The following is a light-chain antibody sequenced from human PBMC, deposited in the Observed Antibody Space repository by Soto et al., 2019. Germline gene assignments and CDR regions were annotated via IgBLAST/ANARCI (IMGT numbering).Light chain of an antibody. J-gene: IGKJ5*01. CDR2: GIS. Sequence: EIVMTQPPATLSVSPGERATLSCRASQSVNSNYLAWYQQKPGQAPRLLIYGISKRATDIPDRFSGSGSGTEFTLTISSLQPEDFATYYCQQHGQWPITFGQGTRLEI. V-gene: IGKV3D-15*01. CDR1: QSVNSN. CDR3: QQHGQWPIT.